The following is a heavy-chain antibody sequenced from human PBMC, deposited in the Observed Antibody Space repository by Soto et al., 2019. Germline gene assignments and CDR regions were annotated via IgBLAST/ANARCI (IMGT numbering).Heavy chain of an antibody. CDR2: ISATGSTI. V-gene: IGHV3-48*03. CDR3: ARSFCGGDCYSLDS. D-gene: IGHD2-21*02. Sequence: WGTLRLSCTASRFTFSNYEMNWVRQAPGKGLEWVSYISATGSTIFYADSVKGRFTISRDNAKTSLYLQMNGLSADDTAVYYCARSFCGGDCYSLDSWGQGTLVTVSS. CDR1: RFTFSNYE. J-gene: IGHJ4*02.